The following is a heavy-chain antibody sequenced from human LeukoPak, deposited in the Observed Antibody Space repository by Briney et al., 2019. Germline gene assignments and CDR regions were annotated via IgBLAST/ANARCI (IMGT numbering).Heavy chain of an antibody. Sequence: DSVKGRFTISRDNSKNTLYLQMNSLRAEDTAVYYCAKSLLRFLEWYFDYWGQGTLVTVSS. J-gene: IGHJ4*02. D-gene: IGHD3-3*01. CDR3: AKSLLRFLEWYFDY. V-gene: IGHV3-30*02.